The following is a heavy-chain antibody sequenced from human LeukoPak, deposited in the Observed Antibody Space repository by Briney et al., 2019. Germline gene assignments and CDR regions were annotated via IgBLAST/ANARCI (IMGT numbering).Heavy chain of an antibody. V-gene: IGHV1-69*13. CDR2: IIPIFGTA. D-gene: IGHD4-23*01. CDR1: GYTFTSYG. CDR3: AREAYGGRIDY. J-gene: IGHJ4*02. Sequence: ASVKVSCKASGYTFTSYGISWVRQAPGQGLEWMGGIIPIFGTANYAQKFQGRVTITADESTSTAYMELSSLRSEDTAVYYCAREAYGGRIDYWGQGTLVTVSS.